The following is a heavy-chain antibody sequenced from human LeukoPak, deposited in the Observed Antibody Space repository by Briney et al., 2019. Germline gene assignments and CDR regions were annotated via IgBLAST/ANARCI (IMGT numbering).Heavy chain of an antibody. D-gene: IGHD3-22*01. V-gene: IGHV3-23*01. Sequence: GESLRLSCAASGFTFSRKAMNWLQQAPAKGLDWVASLSGNGVGTYYADSVQGRFNISRDNSKNTLYLQMNSLRTEDTAVYHCAKDANYFDSGSYLIPFDFWGQGTLVTVSS. CDR3: AKDANYFDSGSYLIPFDF. CDR1: GFTFSRKA. CDR2: LSGNGVGT. J-gene: IGHJ4*02.